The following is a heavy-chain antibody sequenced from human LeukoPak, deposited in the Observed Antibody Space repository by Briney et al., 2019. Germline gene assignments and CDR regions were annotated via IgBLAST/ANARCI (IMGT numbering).Heavy chain of an antibody. CDR3: AKHIVVVTAIRHDYFDY. CDR1: GFTVSSNY. CDR2: ISGSGGST. Sequence: GGSLRLSCAASGFTVSSNYMSWVRQAPGKGLEWVSAISGSGGSTYYADSVKGRFTISRDNSKNTLYLQMNSLRAEDTAVYYCAKHIVVVTAIRHDYFDYWGQGTLVTVSS. J-gene: IGHJ4*02. D-gene: IGHD2-21*02. V-gene: IGHV3-23*01.